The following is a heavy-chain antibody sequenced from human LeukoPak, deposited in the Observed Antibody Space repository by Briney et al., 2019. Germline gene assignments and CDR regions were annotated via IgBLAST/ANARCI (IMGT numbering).Heavy chain of an antibody. J-gene: IGHJ3*02. CDR2: IKQDASEK. V-gene: IGHV3-7*05. CDR3: VRDQGAFDM. Sequence: GGSLRLSCAGSGITLSSYWMSWVRQAPGKGLEWVGNIKQDASEKYFVDSLRGRFTISRDNAKNSLFLQMNSLRADDTAVYYCVRDQGAFDMWGLGTMVTVSS. CDR1: GITLSSYW.